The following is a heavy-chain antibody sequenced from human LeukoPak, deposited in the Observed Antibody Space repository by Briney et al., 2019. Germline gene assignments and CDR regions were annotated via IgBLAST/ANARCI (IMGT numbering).Heavy chain of an antibody. V-gene: IGHV5-51*01. CDR1: GYSFTSYW. D-gene: IGHD3-3*01. CDR2: IYPGDSDT. CDR3: ARHTLGDFWSGPLGMHYYYMDV. Sequence: AGESLKISCKGSGYSFTSYWIGWVRQMPGKGLEWMGIIYPGDSDTRYSPSFQGQVTISADKSISTAYLQWSSLKASDTAMYYCARHTLGDFWSGPLGMHYYYMDVWGKGTTVTVSS. J-gene: IGHJ6*03.